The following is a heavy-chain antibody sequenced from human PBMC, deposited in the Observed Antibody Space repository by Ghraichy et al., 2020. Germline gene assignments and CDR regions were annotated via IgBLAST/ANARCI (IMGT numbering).Heavy chain of an antibody. CDR2: FHHSGGT. CDR1: GYSISSGYH. CDR3: LRGVDV. J-gene: IGHJ6*02. Sequence: SETLSLTCAVSGYSISSGYHWGWIRQPPGKGLEWIGNFHHSGGTYYSPSLKSRVTISVDTSKNQVSLGLNSVSAADTALYYCLRGVDVWGPGTSVTVSS. V-gene: IGHV4-38-2*01.